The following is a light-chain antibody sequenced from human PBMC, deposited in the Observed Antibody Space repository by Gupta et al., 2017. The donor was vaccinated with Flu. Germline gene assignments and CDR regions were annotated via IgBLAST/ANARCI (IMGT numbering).Light chain of an antibody. CDR3: QQDDTPRFT. Sequence: DIVMTQSPDSLAVSLGERATINCKSSQSVLYSSNNRNYLSWYQQKPGQPPKLLVYWASTRESGVPDRFSGSGSGTDFTLTISTLHAEDVAVYYCQQDDTPRFTFGPGTKVEIK. V-gene: IGKV4-1*01. CDR2: WAS. CDR1: QSVLYSSNNRNY. J-gene: IGKJ3*01.